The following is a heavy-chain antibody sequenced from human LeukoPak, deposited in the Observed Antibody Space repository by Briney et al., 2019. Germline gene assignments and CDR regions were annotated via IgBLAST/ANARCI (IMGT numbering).Heavy chain of an antibody. V-gene: IGHV4-59*12. J-gene: IGHJ4*02. CDR1: GGSISSYY. CDR3: ARDRARDIVVVPAV. Sequence: PSETLSLTCTVSGGSISSYYWSWIRQPPGKGLEWIGYIYYSGSTNYNPSLKSRVTISVDTSKNQFSLKLSSVTAADTAVYYCARDRARDIVVVPAVWGQGTLVTVSS. D-gene: IGHD2-2*01. CDR2: IYYSGST.